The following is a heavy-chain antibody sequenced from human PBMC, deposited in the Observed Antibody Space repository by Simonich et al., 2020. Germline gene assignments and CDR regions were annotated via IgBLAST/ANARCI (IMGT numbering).Heavy chain of an antibody. CDR1: GFTFSSYW. CDR3: ARDGLGTAYYYYMDV. CDR2: IKQDGSEK. V-gene: IGHV3-7*01. J-gene: IGHJ6*03. D-gene: IGHD7-27*01. Sequence: EVQLVESGGGLVQPGGSLRLSCAASGFTFSSYWMSWVGQAPGKGLEWVANIKQDGSEKYYVDSVKGRFTSARDNAKNSLYLQMNSLRAEDTAVYYCARDGLGTAYYYYMDVWGKGTTVTVSS.